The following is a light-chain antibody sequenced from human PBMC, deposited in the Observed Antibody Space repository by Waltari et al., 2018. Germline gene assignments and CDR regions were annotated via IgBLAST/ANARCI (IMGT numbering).Light chain of an antibody. V-gene: IGLV3-19*01. CDR1: TLRTYS. J-gene: IGLJ3*02. Sequence: SSELTQDQAVSVALGQTVRITCQGDTLRTYSAGWYQQKPGQAPTLVNYGNNNRPSGIPDRFSGSRSGNTASLIITGAQAEDEAAYYCNSRDRRHYSMLFGGGIKLTVL. CDR3: NSRDRRHYSML. CDR2: GNN.